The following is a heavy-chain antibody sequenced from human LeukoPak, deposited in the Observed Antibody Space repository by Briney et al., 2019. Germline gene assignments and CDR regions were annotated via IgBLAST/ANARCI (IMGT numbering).Heavy chain of an antibody. J-gene: IGHJ3*02. Sequence: ASVKVSCKASGYTFTGYYIKWVRQAPGQGLEWMGWINPNSGGTNYAQEFQGRVTMTRDTSINTAHMELSRLRYDDTAVYYCARDAYLGAFDIWGQGTMVTVSS. D-gene: IGHD2/OR15-2a*01. CDR3: ARDAYLGAFDI. V-gene: IGHV1-2*02. CDR1: GYTFTGYY. CDR2: INPNSGGT.